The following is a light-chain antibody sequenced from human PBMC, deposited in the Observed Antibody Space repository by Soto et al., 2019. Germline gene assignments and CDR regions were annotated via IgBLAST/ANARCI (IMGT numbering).Light chain of an antibody. CDR1: SSNIGSNA. Sequence: QSVLTQPPSASGTPGQKVTISCSGSSSNIGSNAVNWYQQVPGTAPKLLIYSDDQRPSGVPDRFSGSKSGTSASLAISGLQSEDEADYICAAWNDXLXGPXXVFGTGTXXT. V-gene: IGLV1-44*01. CDR2: SDD. CDR3: AAWNDXLXGPXXV. J-gene: IGLJ1*01.